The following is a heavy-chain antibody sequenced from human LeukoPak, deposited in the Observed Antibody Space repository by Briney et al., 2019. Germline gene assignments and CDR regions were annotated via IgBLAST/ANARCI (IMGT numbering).Heavy chain of an antibody. Sequence: GGSLRLSCAASGFTFTSYSMNWVRQAPGKGLEWVSTISGGGGSTYYADSVKGRFTISRDNSKNTLYLQVNSLRAEDTAVYYCAKDRAYSFDSWGQGTLVTVSS. CDR2: ISGGGGST. CDR1: GFTFTSYS. D-gene: IGHD5-18*01. CDR3: AKDRAYSFDS. V-gene: IGHV3-23*01. J-gene: IGHJ4*02.